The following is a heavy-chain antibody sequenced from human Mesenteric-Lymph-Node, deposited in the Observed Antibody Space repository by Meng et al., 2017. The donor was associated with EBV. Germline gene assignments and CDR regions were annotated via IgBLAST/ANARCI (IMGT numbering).Heavy chain of an antibody. Sequence: QEPSPGLVMPSGALSLKCTVSGDTVSSRRSYRSRIRQPPGKRLEWIRDIYHSGSTNYNPSLKSRVIMSLDKSKNQFSLKLNSATAADTAVYYCASVFVNTAMVIPYFNYWGQGTLVTVSS. V-gene: IGHV4-61*01. CDR3: ASVFVNTAMVIPYFNY. CDR2: IYHSGST. D-gene: IGHD5-18*01. J-gene: IGHJ4*02. CDR1: GDTVSSRRSY.